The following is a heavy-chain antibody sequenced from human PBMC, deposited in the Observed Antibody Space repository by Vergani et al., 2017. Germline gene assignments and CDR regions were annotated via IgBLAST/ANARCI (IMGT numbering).Heavy chain of an antibody. J-gene: IGHJ4*02. CDR3: TRDLMGISAAWS. Sequence: EVQLVASGGGLVKPGESLRLSCEAAGFTFGTYSMNWVRQAPGKGLEWVSSISATSKYTYYADSVTGRFTISRDNAKNLLFLQMSSLRAEDTAVYFCTRDLMGISAAWSGGQGVLVTVSS. CDR2: ISATSKYT. D-gene: IGHD6-13*01. CDR1: GFTFGTYS. V-gene: IGHV3-21*02.